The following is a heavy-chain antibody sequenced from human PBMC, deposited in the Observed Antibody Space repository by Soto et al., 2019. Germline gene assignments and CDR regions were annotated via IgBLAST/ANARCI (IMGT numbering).Heavy chain of an antibody. CDR3: ARRGSGHNFDY. D-gene: IGHD3-10*01. V-gene: IGHV4-39*01. J-gene: IGHJ4*02. Sequence: RTGFHWGWIRQPPGQGLEWIGSIYEAGTTFYNSSLKSRVTISADTSKNHFSLRLSSVTAADTAVYYCARRGSGHNFDYWGQGTLVTVSS. CDR1: RTGFH. CDR2: IYEAGTT.